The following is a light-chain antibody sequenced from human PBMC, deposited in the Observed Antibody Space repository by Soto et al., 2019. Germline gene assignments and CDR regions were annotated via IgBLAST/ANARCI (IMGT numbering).Light chain of an antibody. Sequence: DIQMTHSPSTLSASVGDRVTITCRASQSISSWLAWYQQKPGKAPKLLIYDAPSLESGVPSRFSGSGSGTEFTLTISSLQPDDFATYYCQQYNSYSGTFGQGTKVDIK. V-gene: IGKV1-5*01. J-gene: IGKJ1*01. CDR1: QSISSW. CDR3: QQYNSYSGT. CDR2: DAP.